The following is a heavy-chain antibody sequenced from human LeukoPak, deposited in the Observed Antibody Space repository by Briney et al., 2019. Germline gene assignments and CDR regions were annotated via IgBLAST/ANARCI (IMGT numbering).Heavy chain of an antibody. J-gene: IGHJ5*02. CDR3: AEYYYDSSGHNDWFDP. V-gene: IGHV4-59*11. CDR1: GGSITSHY. Sequence: SETLSLTCTVSGGSITSHYWTWIRQPPGKGLEWIGYIYYSGSTNYNPSLKSRVTISVDTSKNQFSLKLSSVTAADTAVYYCAEYYYDSSGHNDWFDPWGQGTLVTVSS. D-gene: IGHD3-22*01. CDR2: IYYSGST.